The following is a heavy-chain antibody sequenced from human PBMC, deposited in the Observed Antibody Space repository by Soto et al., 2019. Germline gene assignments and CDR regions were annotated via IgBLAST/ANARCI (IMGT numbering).Heavy chain of an antibody. D-gene: IGHD1-7*01. J-gene: IGHJ6*02. CDR3: ARGGITGTTLLYYYGMDG. V-gene: IGHV1-69*13. CDR1: GGTFSSYA. CDR2: IIPIFGTA. Sequence: GASVKVSCKASGGTFSSYAISWVRQAPGQGLEWMGGIIPIFGTANYAQKFQGRVTITADESTSTAYMELSSLRSEDTAVYYCARGGITGTTLLYYYGMDGWGQGTTVTVSS.